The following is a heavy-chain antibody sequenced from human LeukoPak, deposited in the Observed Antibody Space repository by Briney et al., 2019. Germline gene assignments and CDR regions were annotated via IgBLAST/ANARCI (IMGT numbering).Heavy chain of an antibody. Sequence: GGSLRLSCAASGFIFSSYAMNWVRQAPGKGLEWVAVISGGGSTTIYADSVKGRFTISRDDSKKTLYLQMNSLRAEDTAVYYCAKVLRGSTIVGATDIWGQGTMVTVSS. J-gene: IGHJ3*02. CDR3: AKVLRGSTIVGATDI. CDR2: ISGGGSTT. V-gene: IGHV3-23*01. D-gene: IGHD1-26*01. CDR1: GFIFSSYA.